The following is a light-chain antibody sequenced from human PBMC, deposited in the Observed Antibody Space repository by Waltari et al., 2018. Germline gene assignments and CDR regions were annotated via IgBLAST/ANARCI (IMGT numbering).Light chain of an antibody. CDR1: QSVNRY. J-gene: IGKJ5*01. CDR2: DAS. Sequence: VVLTQSPATLSLSPGERATLPCRASQSVNRYLAWYQQKPGQPPRLLIDDASPRAIGIPARFNGSGSGTDFTLTISSLEAEDFAVYYCHQRSSWPPITFGQGTRLEIK. V-gene: IGKV3-11*01. CDR3: HQRSSWPPIT.